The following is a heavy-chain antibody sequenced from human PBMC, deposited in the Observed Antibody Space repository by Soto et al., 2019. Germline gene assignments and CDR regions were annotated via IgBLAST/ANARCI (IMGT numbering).Heavy chain of an antibody. CDR1: GGTFSSYT. D-gene: IGHD5-12*01. CDR3: ARVEERATIMDWFDP. J-gene: IGHJ5*02. Sequence: ASVKVSCKASGGTFSSYTISWVRQAPGQGLEWMGRIIPILGIANYAQKFQGRVTITADKSTSTAYMELSSLRSEDTAVYYCARVEERATIMDWFDPWGQGTLVTVSS. V-gene: IGHV1-69*02. CDR2: IIPILGIA.